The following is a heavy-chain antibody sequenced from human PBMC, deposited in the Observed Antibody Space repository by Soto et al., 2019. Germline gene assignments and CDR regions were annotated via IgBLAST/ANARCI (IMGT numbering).Heavy chain of an antibody. CDR3: ARGPLRGVSTD. Sequence: SLSLTCAVCGGCISSGGYSWSWIRQPPGKGLEWIGYIYHSGSTYYNPSLKSRVTISVDRSKNQFSLKLSSVTAADTAVYYCARGPLRGVSTDWGQGTLFTVS. D-gene: IGHD3-10*01. CDR1: GGCISSGGYS. V-gene: IGHV4-30-2*01. CDR2: IYHSGST. J-gene: IGHJ4*02.